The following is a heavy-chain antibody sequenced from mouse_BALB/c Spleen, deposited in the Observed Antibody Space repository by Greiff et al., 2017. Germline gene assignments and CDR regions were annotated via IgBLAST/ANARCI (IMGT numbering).Heavy chain of an antibody. V-gene: IGHV1-80*01. CDR2: IYPGDGDP. J-gene: IGHJ3*01. CDR3: ARRGGYYLAY. Sequence: QVQLQQSGAELVRPGSSVKISCKASGYAFSSYWMNWVKQRPGQGLEWIGQIYPGDGDPNYNGKFKGKATLTADKSSSTAYMQLSSLTSEDSAVYFCARRGGYYLAYWGQGTLVTVSA. D-gene: IGHD2-3*01. CDR1: GYAFSSYW.